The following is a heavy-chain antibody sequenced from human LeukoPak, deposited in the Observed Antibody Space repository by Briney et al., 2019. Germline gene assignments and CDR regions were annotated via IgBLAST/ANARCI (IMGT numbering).Heavy chain of an antibody. Sequence: GGSLRLSCAASGFTFSSFNMNRVRQAPGKAMEWVSPITSSGTHIFYADSVRGRFTISRDNAKDSLYLQMDSLGPDDTAVYYCARDPYSGNYGNDYYYYMDVWGKGTTVTISS. J-gene: IGHJ6*03. CDR1: GFTFSSFN. CDR3: ARDPYSGNYGNDYYYYMDV. V-gene: IGHV3-21*01. CDR2: ITSSGTHI. D-gene: IGHD1-26*01.